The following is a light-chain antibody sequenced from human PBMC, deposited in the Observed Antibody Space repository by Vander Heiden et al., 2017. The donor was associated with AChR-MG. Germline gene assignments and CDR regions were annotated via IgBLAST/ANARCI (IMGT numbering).Light chain of an antibody. CDR2: KAS. J-gene: IGKJ4*01. Sequence: DIRLTQSPSTLSASVGDRVPTTCRATPSVTKWLAWYQQKPGKAPKLLIYKASTLGSGVPSRCSAFGTGTEFTLTINNLQPDDVATYYCQQYNSYSSRAFGGGTKLEIK. CDR1: PSVTKW. V-gene: IGKV1-5*03. CDR3: QQYNSYSSRA.